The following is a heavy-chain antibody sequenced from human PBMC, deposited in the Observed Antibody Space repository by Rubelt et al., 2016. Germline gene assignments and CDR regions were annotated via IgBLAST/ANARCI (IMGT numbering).Heavy chain of an antibody. CDR3: ASLKGPYSSGWYRDY. V-gene: IGHV1-2*02. J-gene: IGHJ4*02. CDR1: GYTFTGYY. CDR2: INPNSGGT. D-gene: IGHD6-19*01. Sequence: GASVKVSCKASGYTFTGYYMHWVRQAPGQGLEWMGWINPNSGGTNYAQKFQGRVTMTRDTSISTAYMERSRLRSDDTAVYYCASLKGPYSSGWYRDYWGQGTLVTVSS.